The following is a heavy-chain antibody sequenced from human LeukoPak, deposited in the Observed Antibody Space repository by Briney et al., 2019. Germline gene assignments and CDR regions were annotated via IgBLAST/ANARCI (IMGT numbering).Heavy chain of an antibody. Sequence: PETLSLTCGVYGGSFSGYYWSWIRQPPGKGLEWIGEINRSGSTNFNPSLKSRVTISVDTSKNQFSLRLSSVTAADTAVYYCARRGYYGSGSDYWGQGTLVTVSS. V-gene: IGHV4-34*01. D-gene: IGHD3-10*01. CDR1: GGSFSGYY. CDR3: ARRGYYGSGSDY. J-gene: IGHJ4*02. CDR2: INRSGST.